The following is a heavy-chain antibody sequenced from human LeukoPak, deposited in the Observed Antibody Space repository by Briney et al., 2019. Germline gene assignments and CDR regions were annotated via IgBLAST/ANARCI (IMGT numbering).Heavy chain of an antibody. CDR2: IYYSGST. CDR1: GGSISSYY. J-gene: IGHJ4*02. CDR3: ARCWGGCGSHPNYFDY. V-gene: IGHV4-59*01. D-gene: IGHD2-15*01. Sequence: SETLSLTCTVSGGSISSYYWSWIRQPPGKGLEWIGYIYYSGSTNYNPSLKSRVTISVDTSKNQFSLKLSSVTAADTAVYYCARCWGGCGSHPNYFDYWGQGTLVTVSS.